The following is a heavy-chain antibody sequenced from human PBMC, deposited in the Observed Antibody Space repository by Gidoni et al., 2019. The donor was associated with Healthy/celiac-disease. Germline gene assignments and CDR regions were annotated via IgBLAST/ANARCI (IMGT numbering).Heavy chain of an antibody. J-gene: IGHJ4*02. CDR1: GGSFSGSY. CDR3: ARSRWIAVAGRAWGHDY. CDR2: INKSGIT. D-gene: IGHD6-19*01. Sequence: QVQLQQWGAGLLKPSETLSLTCAVYGGSFSGSYWSWISHPPGKGLEWIGEINKSGITNYNPSLKSRVTLSVYTSKNQFSLKLSSVTAADTAVYYCARSRWIAVAGRAWGHDYWGQGTLVTVSS. V-gene: IGHV4-34*01.